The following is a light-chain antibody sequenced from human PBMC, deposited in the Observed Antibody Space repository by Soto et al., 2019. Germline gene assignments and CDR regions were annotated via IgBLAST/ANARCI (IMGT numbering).Light chain of an antibody. CDR2: GAS. Sequence: EIALTQSPGTLSLSPGERAALSCRASQSVRGRYLAWYQQRPGQAPRPLIYGASSRATGSPDRFTGSGSGTDFTLTISRLEPEDFAVYYCQQYDTSPLFTSGPGTKVEIK. J-gene: IGKJ3*01. CDR1: QSVRGRY. CDR3: QQYDTSPLFT. V-gene: IGKV3-20*01.